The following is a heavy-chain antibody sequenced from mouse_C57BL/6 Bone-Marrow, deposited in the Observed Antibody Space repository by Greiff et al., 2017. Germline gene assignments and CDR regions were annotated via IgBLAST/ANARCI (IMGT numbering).Heavy chain of an antibody. CDR2: IYPGSGNT. D-gene: IGHD3-2*02. Sequence: VQLQQSGAELVRPGASVKLSCKASGYTFTDYYINWVTQRPGQGLEWIARIYPGSGNTSYNAKFKGKATLTAEKSSSTSYMQLSSQTSEDSAVYFCARCDSSGYVDYWGQGTTLTVSS. CDR3: ARCDSSGYVDY. V-gene: IGHV1-76*01. J-gene: IGHJ2*01. CDR1: GYTFTDYY.